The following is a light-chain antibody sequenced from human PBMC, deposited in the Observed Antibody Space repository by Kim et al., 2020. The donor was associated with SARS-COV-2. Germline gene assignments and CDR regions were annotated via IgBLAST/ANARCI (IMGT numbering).Light chain of an antibody. V-gene: IGKV1-39*01. CDR2: AAS. CDR1: QSISSY. J-gene: IGKJ2*01. Sequence: DIQMTQSPSSLSASVGDRVTITCRASQSISSYLNWYQQKPGKAPKLLIYAASSLQSGVPSRFSGSGPGTDFTLTISSLQPEDFATYYCQQSYSTLYTFGQGTKLEI. CDR3: QQSYSTLYT.